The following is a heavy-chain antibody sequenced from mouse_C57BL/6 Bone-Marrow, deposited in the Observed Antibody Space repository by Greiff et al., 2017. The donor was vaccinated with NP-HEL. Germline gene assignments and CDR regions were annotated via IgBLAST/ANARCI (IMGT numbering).Heavy chain of an antibody. CDR1: GFSFNTYA. Sequence: DVMLVESGGGLVQPKGSLKLSCAASGFSFNTYAMNWVRQAPGKGLEWVARIRSKSNNYATYYADSVKDRFTISRDDSESMLYLQMNNLKTEDTAMYYCVSPGPWFAYWGQGTLVTVSA. J-gene: IGHJ3*01. V-gene: IGHV10-1*01. CDR2: IRSKSNNYAT. CDR3: VSPGPWFAY.